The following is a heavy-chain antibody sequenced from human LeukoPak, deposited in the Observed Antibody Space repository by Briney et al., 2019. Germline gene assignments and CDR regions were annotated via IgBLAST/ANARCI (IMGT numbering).Heavy chain of an antibody. V-gene: IGHV3-7*01. D-gene: IGHD3-9*01. CDR2: IKKDGSEK. CDR3: ARGTYDRGAPGTDYFDY. CDR1: GFTFSSYW. J-gene: IGHJ4*02. Sequence: SGGSLRLSCAASGFTFSSYWMSWVRQAPGKGLEWVANIKKDGSEKYYVDSVKGRFTISRDNAKNSLYLQMNRLRAEDTAVYYCARGTYDRGAPGTDYFDYWGQGTLVTVSS.